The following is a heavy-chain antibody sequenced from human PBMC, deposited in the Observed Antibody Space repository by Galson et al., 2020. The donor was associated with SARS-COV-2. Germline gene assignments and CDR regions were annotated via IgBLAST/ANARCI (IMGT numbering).Heavy chain of an antibody. CDR1: GFTFNDYA. CDR2: ISWNSGGI. Sequence: SLKISCAASGFTFNDYAMHWVRQAPGKGLEWVSGISWNSGGIGYADSVKGRFTISRDNAKNSLYLQMNSLRAEDTAFYFCAKDRATVSTLPYVMDVWGQGTTVTVSS. J-gene: IGHJ6*02. CDR3: AKDRATVSTLPYVMDV. D-gene: IGHD4-4*01. V-gene: IGHV3-9*01.